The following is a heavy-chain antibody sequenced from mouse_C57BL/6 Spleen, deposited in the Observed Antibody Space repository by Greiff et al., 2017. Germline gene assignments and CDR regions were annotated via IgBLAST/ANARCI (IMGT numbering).Heavy chain of an antibody. V-gene: IGHV2-2*01. D-gene: IGHD1-1*01. Sequence: VQLQQSGPGLVQPSQCLSISCTASGFSLTSYGVHWVRQSPGKGLEWLGVIWSGGSTDYNAAFISRLSISKDNSKSQVFFKMNSLQADDTAIYYCARRGTTVVATDYAMDYWGQGTSVTVSS. CDR3: ARRGTTVVATDYAMDY. CDR2: IWSGGST. J-gene: IGHJ4*01. CDR1: GFSLTSYG.